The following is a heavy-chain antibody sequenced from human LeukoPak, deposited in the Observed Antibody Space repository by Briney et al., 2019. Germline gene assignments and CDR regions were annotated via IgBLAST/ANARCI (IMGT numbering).Heavy chain of an antibody. CDR3: ARMYSGTYYYYYYMDV. V-gene: IGHV4-59*01. D-gene: IGHD1-26*01. J-gene: IGHJ6*03. CDR2: IYYSGST. CDR1: CGSISSYY. Sequence: SETLSLTCTVSCGSISSYYWGWIRQPPGKGLEWIGYIYYSGSTNYNPSLKSRATISVDTSKNQFSLKLSSVTAADTAVYYCARMYSGTYYYYYYMDVWGKGTTVTVSS.